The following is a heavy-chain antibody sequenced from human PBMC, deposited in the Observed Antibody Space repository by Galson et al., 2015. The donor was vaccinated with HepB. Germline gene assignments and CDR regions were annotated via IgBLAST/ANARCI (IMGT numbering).Heavy chain of an antibody. J-gene: IGHJ4*02. V-gene: IGHV2-70*11. Sequence: PALVKPTQTLTLTCTFSGFSLSTSGMCVSWIRQPPGKALEWLARIDWDDDKYYSTSLKTRLTISKDTSKNQVVLTMTNMDPVDTATYYCARIRVGYCSGGSCSELDYWGQGTLVTVSS. CDR1: GFSLSTSGMC. D-gene: IGHD2-15*01. CDR2: IDWDDDK. CDR3: ARIRVGYCSGGSCSELDY.